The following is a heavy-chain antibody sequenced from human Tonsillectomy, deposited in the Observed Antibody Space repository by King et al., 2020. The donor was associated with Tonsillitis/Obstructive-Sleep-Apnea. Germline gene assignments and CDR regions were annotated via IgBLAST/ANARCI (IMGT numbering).Heavy chain of an antibody. J-gene: IGHJ5*02. CDR3: ARVGYYGSGSYYGFDP. Sequence: QLVQSGGGLVQPGGSLRLSCAASGFTVSSNYMSWVRQAPGKGLEWVSVIYSGGNTYYADSVKGRFTISRDNSKNTLHLQMNSLRAEDTAVYYCARVGYYGSGSYYGFDPWGQGTLVTVSS. D-gene: IGHD3-10*01. CDR2: IYSGGNT. V-gene: IGHV3-66*01. CDR1: GFTVSSNY.